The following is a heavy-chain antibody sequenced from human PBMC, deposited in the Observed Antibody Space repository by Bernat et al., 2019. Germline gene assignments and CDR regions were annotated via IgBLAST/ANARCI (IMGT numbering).Heavy chain of an antibody. CDR3: ARSPRGQYGMDV. CDR2: INPSGGST. V-gene: IGHV1-46*01. J-gene: IGHJ6*02. Sequence: QVQLVQSGAEVKKPGASVKVSCKASGYTFTSSYMHWVRQAPGQGLEWMGIINPSGGSTSYAQKFQGSVTMTRDTSTSTVYMELSSLGSEDTAVYYCARSPRGQYGMDVWGQGTTVTVSS. CDR1: GYTFTSSY.